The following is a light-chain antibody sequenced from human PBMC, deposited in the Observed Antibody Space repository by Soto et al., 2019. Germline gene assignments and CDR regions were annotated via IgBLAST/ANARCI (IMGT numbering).Light chain of an antibody. CDR1: QNLRSS. J-gene: IGKJ1*01. CDR2: GAS. Sequence: VITQSPAPLSVSPGERATLSCRASQNLRSSLAWYQQKPGQAPRLLIYGASTRATGIPARFSGSGSGTEFTLTISSLQSEDFAVYFCQQYNIWPQTFGQGTKVDIK. CDR3: QQYNIWPQT. V-gene: IGKV3-15*01.